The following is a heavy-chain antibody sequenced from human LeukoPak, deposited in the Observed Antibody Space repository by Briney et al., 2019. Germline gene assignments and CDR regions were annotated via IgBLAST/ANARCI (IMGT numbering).Heavy chain of an antibody. D-gene: IGHD6-13*01. Sequence: GGSLRLSCTASGFPLGDYAMSWVRQSPGKGLEWVGFIRSKAYGGTTEYAASVKGRFTISRDDSKSIAYLQMNSLKTEDTAVYYCTRVGGRGVYYFDYWGQGTLVTVSS. CDR2: IRSKAYGGTT. CDR1: GFPLGDYA. J-gene: IGHJ4*02. V-gene: IGHV3-49*04. CDR3: TRVGGRGVYYFDY.